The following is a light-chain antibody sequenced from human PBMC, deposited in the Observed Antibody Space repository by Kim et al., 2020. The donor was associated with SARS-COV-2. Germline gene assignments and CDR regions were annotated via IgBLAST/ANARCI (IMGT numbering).Light chain of an antibody. CDR3: QAWDSTFYV. J-gene: IGLJ1*01. CDR2: QDN. Sequence: VSPGQTATITGSGYKLGDRFVCWHQQRPGQSPALVMYQDNKRPSGIPERFSGSNSGNTATLTISGTQTMDEADYYCQAWDSTFYVFGTGTKVTVL. CDR1: KLGDRF. V-gene: IGLV3-1*01.